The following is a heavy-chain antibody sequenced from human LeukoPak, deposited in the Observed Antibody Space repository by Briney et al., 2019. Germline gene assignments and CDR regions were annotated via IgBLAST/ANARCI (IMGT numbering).Heavy chain of an antibody. J-gene: IGHJ3*02. CDR1: DGSFSGYS. V-gene: IGHV4-34*01. CDR3: ARQGSGRAFDI. Sequence: SETLSLTCAVYDGSFSGYSWSWIRQLPGKGLEWIGEINHSGSTNYNPSLKSRVTISLDTSKNQFSLKLSSVTAADTAVYYCARQGSGRAFDIWGQGTMVTVSS. CDR2: INHSGST.